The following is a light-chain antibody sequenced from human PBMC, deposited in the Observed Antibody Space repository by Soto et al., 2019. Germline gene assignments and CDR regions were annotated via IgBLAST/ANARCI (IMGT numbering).Light chain of an antibody. CDR2: AAS. CDR3: QQSYSLSPIT. Sequence: DIQMTQSPSSLSASAGDRVTITCRASQGIRNDLGWYQQKPGKAPKRLIYAASRLQSGVPSRFSGSGSGTDFTLTINGLQPEDFASYYCQQSYSLSPITFGQGTRLEIK. V-gene: IGKV1-17*01. CDR1: QGIRND. J-gene: IGKJ5*01.